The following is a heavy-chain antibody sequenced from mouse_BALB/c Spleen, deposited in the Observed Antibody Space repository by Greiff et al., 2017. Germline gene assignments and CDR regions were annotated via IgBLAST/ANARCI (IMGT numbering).Heavy chain of an antibody. CDR2: ISYSGST. CDR3: ARDGDYPSYAMDY. V-gene: IGHV3-2*02. Sequence: ESGPGLVKPSQSLSLTCTVTGYSITSDYAWNWIRQFPGNKLEWMGYISYSGSTSYNPSLKSRISITRDTSKNQFFLQLNSVTTEDTATYYCARDGDYPSYAMDYWGQGTSVTVSS. CDR1: GYSITSDYA. J-gene: IGHJ4*01. D-gene: IGHD2-13*01.